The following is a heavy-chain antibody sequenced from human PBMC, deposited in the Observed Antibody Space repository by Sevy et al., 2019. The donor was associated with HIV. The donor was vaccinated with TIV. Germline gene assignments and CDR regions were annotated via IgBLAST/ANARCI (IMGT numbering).Heavy chain of an antibody. CDR1: GFTFSSYA. CDR2: ISYDGSNK. J-gene: IGHJ6*02. CDR3: AREDLGYCSSTSCPYYGMDV. D-gene: IGHD2-2*01. Sequence: GGSLRLSCAASGFTFSSYAMHWVRQAPGKGLEWVAVISYDGSNKYYADSVKGRFTISRDNSKNTLYLQMNSLRAEDTAGYYCAREDLGYCSSTSCPYYGMDVWGQGTTVTVSS. V-gene: IGHV3-30*04.